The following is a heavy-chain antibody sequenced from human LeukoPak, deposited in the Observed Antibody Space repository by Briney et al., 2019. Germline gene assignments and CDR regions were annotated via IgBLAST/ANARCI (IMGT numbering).Heavy chain of an antibody. CDR2: IKQDGSEK. Sequence: PGGSLRLSCAASGFSFSDYLMDWVRQTPGKGLEWVANIKQDGSEKYYVDSVKGRFTISRDNAKNSLYLQMNSLRAEDTAVYYCARDGGAYGGHPRHWGQGTLVTVSS. CDR1: GFSFSDYL. D-gene: IGHD4/OR15-4a*01. CDR3: ARDGGAYGGHPRH. V-gene: IGHV3-7*01. J-gene: IGHJ4*02.